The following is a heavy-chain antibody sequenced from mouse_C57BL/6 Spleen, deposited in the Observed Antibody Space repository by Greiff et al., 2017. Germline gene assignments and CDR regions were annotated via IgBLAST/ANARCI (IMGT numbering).Heavy chain of an antibody. CDR3: ARSLDGYYGAY. D-gene: IGHD2-3*01. V-gene: IGHV1-64*01. CDR1: GYTFTSYW. Sequence: QVQLQQPGAELVKPGASVKLSCKASGYTFTSYWMHWVKQRPGQGLEWIGMIHPNSGSTNYNEKLKSKATLTVDKSSSTAYMQLSSLTSEDSAVYYCARSLDGYYGAYWGQGTLVTVSA. CDR2: IHPNSGST. J-gene: IGHJ3*01.